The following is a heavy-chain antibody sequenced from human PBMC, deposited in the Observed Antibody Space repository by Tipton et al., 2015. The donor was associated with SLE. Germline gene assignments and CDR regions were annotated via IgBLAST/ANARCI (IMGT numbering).Heavy chain of an antibody. CDR2: ISYDGSNK. CDR3: ARDYYGSGFDAFDI. V-gene: IGHV3-30*04. Sequence: SLRLSCVASGFAFRSYAMHWVRQAPGKGLEWVAVISYDGSNKYYADSVKGRFTISRDSSKNTLYLQMNSLRPEDTAVYYCARDYYGSGFDAFDIWGQGTMVTVSS. D-gene: IGHD3-10*01. CDR1: GFAFRSYA. J-gene: IGHJ3*02.